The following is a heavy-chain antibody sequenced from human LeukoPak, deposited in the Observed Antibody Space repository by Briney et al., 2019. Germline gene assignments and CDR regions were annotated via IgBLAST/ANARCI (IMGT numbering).Heavy chain of an antibody. CDR2: IQYSGTT. V-gene: IGHV4-59*01. J-gene: IGHJ4*02. D-gene: IGHD6-13*01. CDR3: ARDRAAGTLDF. Sequence: KASETLSLTCTVSRGSIIGYYWARIRQPPGKGLEWIGYIQYSGTTEYNPSLASRATISVDTAKDQFSLNLRSVTAADTAVYYCARDRAAGTLDFWGQGTLVTVSS. CDR1: RGSIIGYY.